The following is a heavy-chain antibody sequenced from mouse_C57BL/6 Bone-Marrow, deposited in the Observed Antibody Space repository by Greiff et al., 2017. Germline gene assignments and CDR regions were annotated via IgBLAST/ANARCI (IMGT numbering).Heavy chain of an antibody. CDR3: AKVYYGSGGFAY. V-gene: IGHV2-5*01. D-gene: IGHD2-2*01. CDR1: GFSLTSYG. Sequence: QVQLQQPGPGLVQPSQSLSITCTVSGFSLTSYGVHWVRQSPGQGLEWLGVIWRGGSTDYNAAFMSRLSITKDNSKSQVFFKMNRLQADDAAIYYCAKVYYGSGGFAYWGQGTLVTVSA. CDR2: IWRGGST. J-gene: IGHJ3*01.